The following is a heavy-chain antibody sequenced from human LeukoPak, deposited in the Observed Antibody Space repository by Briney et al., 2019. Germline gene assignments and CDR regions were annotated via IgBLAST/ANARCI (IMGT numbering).Heavy chain of an antibody. CDR1: GFTFSSYA. CDR3: ASGRRRVFDY. D-gene: IGHD1-26*01. CDR2: ISGSGGST. V-gene: IGHV3-23*01. Sequence: GGSLRLSCAASGFTFSSYAMSWVRQAPGKGLEWVSVISGSGGSTYYADSVKGRFTISRDNSKNTLYLQMNSLRAEDTAVYYCASGRRRVFDYWGQGTLVTVSS. J-gene: IGHJ4*02.